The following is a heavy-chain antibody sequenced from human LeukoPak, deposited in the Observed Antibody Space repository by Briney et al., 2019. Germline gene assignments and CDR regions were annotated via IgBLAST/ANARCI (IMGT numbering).Heavy chain of an antibody. D-gene: IGHD3-9*01. CDR1: GGSFSGYY. CDR2: INHSGST. J-gene: IGHJ4*02. V-gene: IGHV4-34*01. Sequence: SETLSLTCAVYGGSFSGYYWSWIRQPPGKGLEWIGEINHSGSTNYNPSLKSRVTISVDTSKNQFSLKLSSVTAADTAVYYCASRTKFRYFDWLLPTGDYWGQGTLVTVSS. CDR3: ASRTKFRYFDWLLPTGDY.